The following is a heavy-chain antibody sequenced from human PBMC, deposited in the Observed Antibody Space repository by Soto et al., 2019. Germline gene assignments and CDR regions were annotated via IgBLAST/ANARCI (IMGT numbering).Heavy chain of an antibody. V-gene: IGHV4-61*01. Sequence: SETLSLTCTVSGGSVSSGSYYWSWIRQPPGKGLEWIGYIYYSGSTNYNPSLKSRVTISVDTSKNQFSLKLSSVTAADTAVYYCARERYDSSGYFDYWGQGTLVTVSS. CDR1: GGSVSSGSYY. J-gene: IGHJ4*02. D-gene: IGHD3-22*01. CDR3: ARERYDSSGYFDY. CDR2: IYYSGST.